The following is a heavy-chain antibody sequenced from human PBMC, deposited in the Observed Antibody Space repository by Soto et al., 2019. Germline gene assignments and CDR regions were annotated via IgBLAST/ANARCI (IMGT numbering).Heavy chain of an antibody. CDR2: IYHSGST. Sequence: SETLSLTCAVSSGSISSSNWWSWVRQPPGKGLEWIGEIYHSGSTNYNPSLKSRVTISVDKSKNQFSLKLSSVTAADTAVYYCARDLPGREGYVNDAFDIWGQGTMVTVSS. CDR1: SGSISSSNW. CDR3: ARDLPGREGYVNDAFDI. J-gene: IGHJ3*02. V-gene: IGHV4-4*02. D-gene: IGHD5-12*01.